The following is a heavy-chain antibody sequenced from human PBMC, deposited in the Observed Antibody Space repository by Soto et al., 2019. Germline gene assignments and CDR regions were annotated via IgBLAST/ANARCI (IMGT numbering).Heavy chain of an antibody. CDR3: ARLRRADAGAYYSDV. CDR1: GGSISSSSYY. D-gene: IGHD3-10*01. Sequence: SETLSLTCTVSGGSISSSSYYWGWIRQPPGKGLEWIGSIYYSGSTYYNPSLKSRVTISVDTSKNQFSLKLSSVTAADTTVYYCARLRRADAGAYYSDVWGQGTTVTVSS. CDR2: IYYSGST. V-gene: IGHV4-39*01. J-gene: IGHJ6*02.